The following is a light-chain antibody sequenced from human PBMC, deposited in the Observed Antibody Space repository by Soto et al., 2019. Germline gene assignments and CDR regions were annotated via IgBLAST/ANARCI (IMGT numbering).Light chain of an antibody. CDR2: GAS. J-gene: IGKJ5*01. CDR3: QQYNNWPLP. CDR1: QSGSSY. V-gene: IGKV3D-15*01. Sequence: EIVLTQSPATLSLSPGERATLSCRASQSGSSYLAAYQQKPPQAPSRLLTGASTRATGVPARCSSSGSATEFTLTTTSLQAEDFSADYCQQYNNWPLPFGPGTRLEIK.